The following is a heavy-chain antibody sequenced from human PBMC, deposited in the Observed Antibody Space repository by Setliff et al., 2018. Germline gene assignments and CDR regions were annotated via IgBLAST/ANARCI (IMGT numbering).Heavy chain of an antibody. Sequence: PSETLSLTCNVSGDSISSTYHWGWIRQSPGKGLEWIGTIYHSGNTYYNPSLNSRLTISVDTSKNQVVLTMTNMDPVDTATYYCAHSYPESHYGDYGIYFDYWGQGTLVTVSS. CDR1: GDSISSTYH. CDR2: IYHSGNT. V-gene: IGHV4-38-2*02. CDR3: AHSYPESHYGDYGIYFDY. J-gene: IGHJ4*02. D-gene: IGHD4-17*01.